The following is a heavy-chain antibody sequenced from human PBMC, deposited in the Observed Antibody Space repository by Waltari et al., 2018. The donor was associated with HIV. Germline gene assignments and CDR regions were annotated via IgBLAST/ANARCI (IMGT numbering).Heavy chain of an antibody. CDR3: AREEAYYYDSSGYYKGDY. J-gene: IGHJ4*02. V-gene: IGHV4-61*02. CDR2: IYTSGSN. CDR1: GGSISSGSYY. D-gene: IGHD3-22*01. Sequence: QVQLQESGPGLVKPSQTLSLTCPVSGGSISSGSYYWSWIRQPAGKGLAWIGRIYTSGSNNHNPSLKSRVTIAVDTSKNQFSLKLSSVTAADTAVYYCAREEAYYYDSSGYYKGDYWGQGTLVTVSS.